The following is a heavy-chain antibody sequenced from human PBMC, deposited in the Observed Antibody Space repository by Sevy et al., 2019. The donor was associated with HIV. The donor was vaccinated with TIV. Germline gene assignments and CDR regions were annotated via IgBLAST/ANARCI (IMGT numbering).Heavy chain of an antibody. D-gene: IGHD3-10*01. CDR1: GGSIGSYF. V-gene: IGHV4-59*01. CDR2: IYYSGST. J-gene: IGHJ4*02. CDR3: ATMASGSNYFDF. Sequence: SETLSLTCTVSGGSIGSYFWNWIRQPPGKGLEWIGYIYYSGSTYYNPSLKSRVTISVDTSKNQLSLKLISVTAADSAVYYCATMASGSNYFDFWGQGTLVTVSS.